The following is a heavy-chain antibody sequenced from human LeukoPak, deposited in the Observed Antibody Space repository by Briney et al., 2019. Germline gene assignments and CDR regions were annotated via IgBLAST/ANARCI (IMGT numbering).Heavy chain of an antibody. CDR3: AREMATANARAFDI. J-gene: IGHJ3*02. Sequence: GGSLRLSCAASGFTFSNDWMHWVRQAPGKGLVWVSRIYSDGSGTTYADSVKGRFTISRENAKNTLYLQMNSLRPEDTGVYYCAREMATANARAFDIWGQGTMVTVSS. CDR2: IYSDGSGT. CDR1: GFTFSNDW. D-gene: IGHD5-24*01. V-gene: IGHV3-74*01.